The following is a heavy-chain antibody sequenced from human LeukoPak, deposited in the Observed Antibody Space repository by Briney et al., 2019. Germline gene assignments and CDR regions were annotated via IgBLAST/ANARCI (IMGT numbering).Heavy chain of an antibody. D-gene: IGHD4-17*01. CDR3: APIFGDYSDFDS. Sequence: PSETLSLTCAVHGGSFSNYYLSWVRQPPRKGLEWIGEITHHGSTNYNPSLKSRVTILVDTSKSQFSLRLTSVAAADTAVYYCAPIFGDYSDFDSWGQGTLVTVSS. J-gene: IGHJ4*02. V-gene: IGHV4-34*01. CDR2: ITHHGST. CDR1: GGSFSNYY.